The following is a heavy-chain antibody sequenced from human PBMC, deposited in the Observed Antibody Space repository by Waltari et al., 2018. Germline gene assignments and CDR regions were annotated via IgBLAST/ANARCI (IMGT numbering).Heavy chain of an antibody. J-gene: IGHJ4*02. CDR1: GFPLTNAR. V-gene: IGHV3-15*07. D-gene: IGHD4-17*01. CDR3: ATGTMTLVTPFF. Sequence: EVQLVESGGGLVTPVGSLRLTCAASGFPLTNARLNWVRQAPGRGLEWVGRIKTRTDGETTDYAASVKDRFTISRDDSKNTVYLQLTGLKTEDTAVYYCATGTMTLVTPFFWGQGTLVTVSS. CDR2: IKTRTDGETT.